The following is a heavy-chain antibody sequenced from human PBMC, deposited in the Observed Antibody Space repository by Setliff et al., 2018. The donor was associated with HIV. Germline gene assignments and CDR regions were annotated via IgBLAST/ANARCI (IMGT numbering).Heavy chain of an antibody. D-gene: IGHD3-10*01. V-gene: IGHV1-3*04. J-gene: IGHJ1*01. CDR2: INSGYGNT. Sequence: ASVKVSCKASGYTFSNFGVHWVRQAPGQRPEWMGWINSGYGNTKYSQEFQGRVTVTRDTTASTVYMELRSLRTEDTAVYYCARGYFGSSGFGFQHWGQGTAVTV. CDR1: GYTFSNFG. CDR3: ARGYFGSSGFGFQH.